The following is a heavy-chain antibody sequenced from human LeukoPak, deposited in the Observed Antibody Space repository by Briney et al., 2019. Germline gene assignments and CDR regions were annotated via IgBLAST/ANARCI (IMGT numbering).Heavy chain of an antibody. Sequence: SETLSLTCSVSGGSFGSYYWSWIRQPPRRGLEWLGHVSYNGATSYNPSLSSRVTMSIDTSNNQFSLKVNSVTAADTAVYYCASQMSGTSVSYWGQGTLVSVSS. J-gene: IGHJ4*02. D-gene: IGHD2-2*01. CDR3: ASQMSGTSVSY. V-gene: IGHV4-59*01. CDR2: VSYNGAT. CDR1: GGSFGSYY.